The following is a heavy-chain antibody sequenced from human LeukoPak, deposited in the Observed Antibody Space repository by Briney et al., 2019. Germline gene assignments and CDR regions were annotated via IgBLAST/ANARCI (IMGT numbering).Heavy chain of an antibody. CDR2: VNSDNDDT. Sequence: PGGSPRLSCAASGFIFGHYAIHWVRLTPGKGLEWVSGVNSDNDDTAYAVSVKGRFTISRDNAKNSVYLQMNSLRADDTALYYCVRGHYADYTSQGTLVTVSS. J-gene: IGHJ4*02. CDR3: VRGHYADY. CDR1: GFIFGHYA. V-gene: IGHV3-9*01.